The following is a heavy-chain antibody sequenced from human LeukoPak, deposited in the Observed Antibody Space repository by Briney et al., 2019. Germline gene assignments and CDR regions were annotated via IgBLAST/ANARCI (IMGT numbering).Heavy chain of an antibody. Sequence: PSETLSLTCAVSGYSINSAYYWGWIRQPPGKGLEWIASMYHSGITYYNSSLKSRATISVDTSKNRFSLKLNSVTAADTSVYYCARLTPGKNWFDPWGHGTLVTVSS. CDR2: MYHSGIT. V-gene: IGHV4-38-2*01. CDR1: GYSINSAYY. J-gene: IGHJ5*02. D-gene: IGHD3-10*01. CDR3: ARLTPGKNWFDP.